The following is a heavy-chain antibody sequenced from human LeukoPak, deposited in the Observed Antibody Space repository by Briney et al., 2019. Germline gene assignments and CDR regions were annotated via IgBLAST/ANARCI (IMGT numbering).Heavy chain of an antibody. D-gene: IGHD5-18*01. CDR1: GGSLSSSSYY. V-gene: IGHV4-39*07. J-gene: IGHJ6*03. CDR3: ARASGGGYSFRHPYYYMDV. Sequence: SETLSLTCTVSGGSLSSSSYYWGWIRQPPGKGLEWIGSIYYSGSTNYNPSLKSRVTISVDTSKNQFSLKLSSVTAADTAVYYCARASGGGYSFRHPYYYMDVWGKGTTVTVSS. CDR2: IYYSGST.